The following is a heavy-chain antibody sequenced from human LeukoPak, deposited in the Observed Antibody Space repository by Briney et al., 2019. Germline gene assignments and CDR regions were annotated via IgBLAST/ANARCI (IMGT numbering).Heavy chain of an antibody. Sequence: PGGPLRLSCAASGLMFSAYGMHWVRQAPGKGLEWLAVTSYDGGNTYYAASVKGRFTISRDNSNYTLDLQMNSLRAEDTAVYCAKDSSSGSSYYFHGMDVWGQGTTVIVSS. CDR2: TSYDGGNT. CDR3: AKDSSSGSSYYFHGMDV. V-gene: IGHV3-30*18. J-gene: IGHJ6*02. D-gene: IGHD3-10*01. CDR1: GLMFSAYG.